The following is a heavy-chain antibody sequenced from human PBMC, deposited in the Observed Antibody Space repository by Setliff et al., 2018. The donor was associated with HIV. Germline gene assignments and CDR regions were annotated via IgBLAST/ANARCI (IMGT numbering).Heavy chain of an antibody. CDR2: LSPSGTT. V-gene: IGHV4-39*07. J-gene: IGHJ4*02. Sequence: SETLSLTCTVSGGSIISGDHYWSWIRQPPGKGLEWIGELSPSGTTRSNPSLQSRVTISLDTSNNQFSLKLTSVTAADTAMYYCASFFVTTVTNQDYWGQGTPVTVSS. CDR1: GGSIISGDHY. D-gene: IGHD4-17*01. CDR3: ASFFVTTVTNQDY.